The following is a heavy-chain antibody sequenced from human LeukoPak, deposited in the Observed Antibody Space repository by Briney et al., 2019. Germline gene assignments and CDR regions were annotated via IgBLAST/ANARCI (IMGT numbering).Heavy chain of an antibody. Sequence: PGGSLRLSCAASGFTFNIYGMNWVRQAPGKGLEWVSAISGGGDTTTYTDSLKGRFTISRDNSKNTVYLQMNSLRADDTAVYYCARNARDSVFDLWGQGTMVTVSS. CDR2: ISGGGDTT. CDR1: GFTFNIYG. J-gene: IGHJ3*01. V-gene: IGHV3-23*01. CDR3: ARNARDSVFDL.